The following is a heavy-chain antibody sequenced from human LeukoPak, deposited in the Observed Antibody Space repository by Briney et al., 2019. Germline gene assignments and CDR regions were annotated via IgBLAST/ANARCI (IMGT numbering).Heavy chain of an antibody. CDR1: GGTFSSYA. Sequence: GASVKVSCKASGGTFSSYAISWVRQAPGQGLEWMGRIIPIFGTANYAQKFQGRVTITADKSTSTAYMELSSLRSEDTAVYYCARAFYDILTGYYPNRFDPWGQGTLVTVSS. CDR2: IIPIFGTA. J-gene: IGHJ5*02. CDR3: ARAFYDILTGYYPNRFDP. V-gene: IGHV1-69*06. D-gene: IGHD3-9*01.